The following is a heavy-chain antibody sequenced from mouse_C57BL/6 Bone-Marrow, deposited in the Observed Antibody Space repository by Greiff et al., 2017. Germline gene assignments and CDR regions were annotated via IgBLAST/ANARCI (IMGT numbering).Heavy chain of an antibody. J-gene: IGHJ2*01. V-gene: IGHV14-2*01. CDR1: GFNIKDYY. D-gene: IGHD1-1*01. Sequence: VQLQQSGAELVKPGASVKLSCTASGFNIKDYYIHWVKQRTEQGLEWIGRIDPEDGETKYAPKFKDKTTITADTSSNTADLQHSSLTSADTAVYYFTRSLIYYGTDYWGQGTTLTVSS. CDR2: IDPEDGET. CDR3: TRSLIYYGTDY.